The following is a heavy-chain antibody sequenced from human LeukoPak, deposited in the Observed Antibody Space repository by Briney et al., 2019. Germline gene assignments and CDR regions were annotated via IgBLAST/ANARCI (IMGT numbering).Heavy chain of an antibody. V-gene: IGHV1-2*02. Sequence: ASVKVSCKASGYTFTGYYMHWVRQAPGQGLEWMGWINPNSGGTNYAQKFQGRVTMTRDTSISAAYMELSRLRSDDTAVYYCARDLSRIAARPSLGYWGQGTLVTVSS. D-gene: IGHD6-6*01. CDR3: ARDLSRIAARPSLGY. CDR1: GYTFTGYY. CDR2: INPNSGGT. J-gene: IGHJ4*02.